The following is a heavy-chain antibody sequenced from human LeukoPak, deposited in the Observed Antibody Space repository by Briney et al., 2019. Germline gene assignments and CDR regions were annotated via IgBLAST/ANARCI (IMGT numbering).Heavy chain of an antibody. Sequence: GGSLRLSCAASGFTFSDYYMSWIRQAPGKGLEWVSYISSSGSTIYYVDSVKGRFTISRDNAKNSLYLQMNSLRAEDTAVYYCAREGLLWFGELWGAFDIWGQGTMVTVSS. D-gene: IGHD3-10*01. CDR3: AREGLLWFGELWGAFDI. CDR1: GFTFSDYY. J-gene: IGHJ3*02. CDR2: ISSSGSTI. V-gene: IGHV3-11*01.